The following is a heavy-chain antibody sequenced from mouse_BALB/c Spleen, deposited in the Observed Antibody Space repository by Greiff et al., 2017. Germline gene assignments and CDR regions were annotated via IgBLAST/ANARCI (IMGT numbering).Heavy chain of an antibody. CDR1: GYTFTSYW. Sequence: VQLQQSGAELARPGASVKLSCKASGYTFTSYWMQWVKQRPGQGLEWIGAIYPGDGDTRYTQKFKGKATLTADKSSSTAYMQLSSLASEDSAVYYCARGRYYGSSLSYWYFDVWGAGTTVTVSS. J-gene: IGHJ1*01. D-gene: IGHD1-1*01. V-gene: IGHV1-87*01. CDR3: ARGRYYGSSLSYWYFDV. CDR2: IYPGDGDT.